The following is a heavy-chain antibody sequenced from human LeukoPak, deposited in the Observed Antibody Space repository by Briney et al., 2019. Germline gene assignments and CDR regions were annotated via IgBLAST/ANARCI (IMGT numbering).Heavy chain of an antibody. CDR2: IRYDGSNK. CDR1: GFTLSSYG. V-gene: IGHV3-30*02. Sequence: GGSLRLSCAASGFTLSSYGMHWVRQAPGKGLEWVAFIRYDGSNKYYADSVKGRFTISRDNSKNTLYLQMNSLRAEDTAVYYCAKEQFITMVRGDGGYFDYWGQGTLVTVSS. CDR3: AKEQFITMVRGDGGYFDY. J-gene: IGHJ4*02. D-gene: IGHD3-10*01.